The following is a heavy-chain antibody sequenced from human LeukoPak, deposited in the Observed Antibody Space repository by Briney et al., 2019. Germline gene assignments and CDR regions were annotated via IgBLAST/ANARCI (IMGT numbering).Heavy chain of an antibody. Sequence: ASVKVSCKASGYTFTGYYMHWVRQAPGQGLEWMGWINPNSGGTSYAQKFQGRVTMTRDTSISTAYMELSRLRSDDTAVYYCARGAEGDDFDYWGQGTLVTVSS. D-gene: IGHD3-16*01. CDR2: INPNSGGT. J-gene: IGHJ4*02. CDR3: ARGAEGDDFDY. V-gene: IGHV1-2*02. CDR1: GYTFTGYY.